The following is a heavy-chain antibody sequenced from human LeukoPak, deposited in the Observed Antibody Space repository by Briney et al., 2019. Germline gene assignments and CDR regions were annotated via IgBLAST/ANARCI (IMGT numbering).Heavy chain of an antibody. CDR3: AGPWDQVGFDP. CDR2: IYPKTGGT. CDR1: GYTFTGYY. J-gene: IGHJ5*02. V-gene: IGHV1-2*02. D-gene: IGHD1-26*01. Sequence: ASLKVSCKASGYTFTGYYLHWVRQAPGQGLEWMGWIYPKTGGTSYAQKFQGRVTMTRDTSISTAYMELIGLRSDDTGVYYCAGPWDQVGFDPWGQGTLVSVSS.